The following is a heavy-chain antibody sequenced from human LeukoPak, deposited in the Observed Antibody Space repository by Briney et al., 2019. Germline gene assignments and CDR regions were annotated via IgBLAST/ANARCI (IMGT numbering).Heavy chain of an antibody. CDR1: GFTFSRYW. D-gene: IGHD3-3*02. CDR3: ARLQTPFLERLSGYYYMDV. V-gene: IGHV3-7*01. Sequence: GGSLRLSCAASGFTFSRYWMSWVRQAPGKGLEWVANIKQDGSEKYYVDSVKGRFTISRDNAKNSLYLQMNSLRAEDTAVYYCARLQTPFLERLSGYYYMDVWGKGTTVTVSS. J-gene: IGHJ6*03. CDR2: IKQDGSEK.